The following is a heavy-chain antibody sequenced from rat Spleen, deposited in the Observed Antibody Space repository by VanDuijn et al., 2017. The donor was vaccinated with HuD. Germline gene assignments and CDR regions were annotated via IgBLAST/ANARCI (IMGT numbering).Heavy chain of an antibody. D-gene: IGHD1-12*02. CDR3: AKEVGWYLFHGYFDY. Sequence: EVQLVESGGGLVQPGRSLKLSCAASGFTFSDYNMAWVRQAPTKGLEWVTSISPGGVSTFYRDSVKGRFTISRDNAKSTLYLQMDSLRSEDTATYYCAKEVGWYLFHGYFDYWGQGVMVTVSS. V-gene: IGHV5-25*01. J-gene: IGHJ2*01. CDR1: GFTFSDYN. CDR2: ISPGGVST.